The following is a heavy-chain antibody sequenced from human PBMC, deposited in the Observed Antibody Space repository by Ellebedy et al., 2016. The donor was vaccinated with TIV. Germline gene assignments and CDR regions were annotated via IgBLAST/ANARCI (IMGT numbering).Heavy chain of an antibody. V-gene: IGHV4-59*08. D-gene: IGHD6-13*01. CDR2: LSYSGAA. Sequence: SETLSLXXTVSGGSIRIYHWTWIRQSPGKGLEWIGHLSYSGAARYNPSLKSRVTMSVDTSKNQFSLRLSSVTAADTAVYYCTRGGIAAAAIPFDYWGQGSLVTVSS. CDR1: GGSIRIYH. J-gene: IGHJ4*02. CDR3: TRGGIAAAAIPFDY.